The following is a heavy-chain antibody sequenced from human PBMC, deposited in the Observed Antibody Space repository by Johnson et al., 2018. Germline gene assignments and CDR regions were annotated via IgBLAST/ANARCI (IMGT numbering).Heavy chain of an antibody. D-gene: IGHD2/OR15-2a*01. V-gene: IGHV3-20*01. CDR3: ARFAATGTTRANAFDS. Sequence: EVQLVESGGGVVRPWGSLRLSCAASGFTFGAYGMSWVRKGPGRGLEWVSGISWNGGDTSYADSVKGRFTISRDNAKNSLYRQMTSRRVGATALYPCARFAATGTTRANAFDSWCQGTMVTVSS. CDR1: GFTFGAYG. J-gene: IGHJ3*02. CDR2: ISWNGGDT.